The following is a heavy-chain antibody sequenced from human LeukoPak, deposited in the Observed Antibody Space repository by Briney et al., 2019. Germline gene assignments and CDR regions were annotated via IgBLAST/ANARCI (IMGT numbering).Heavy chain of an antibody. J-gene: IGHJ5*02. CDR1: GASVSSSSYY. D-gene: IGHD7-27*01. Sequence: SETLSLTCTVSGASVSSSSYYWGWIRQPPGKGLEWIGSISYSGTNYNNPSLKSRVSISIDTSKNQFSVKLTSVTAADTAMYYCASLGTPRSWGQGTLVTVSS. CDR3: ASLGTPRS. CDR2: ISYSGTN. V-gene: IGHV4-39*01.